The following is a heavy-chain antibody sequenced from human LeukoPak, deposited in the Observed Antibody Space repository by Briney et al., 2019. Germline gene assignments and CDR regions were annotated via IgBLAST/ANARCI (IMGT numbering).Heavy chain of an antibody. V-gene: IGHV1-69-2*01. Sequence: GASVKVSCKASGYTFTDYYMHWVQQAPGKGLEWMGRVDPEDGETIYAEKFQGRVTITADTSTDTAYMELSSLRSEDTAVYYCARDSEYYDFGTSFDYWGQGTLVTVSS. CDR2: VDPEDGET. J-gene: IGHJ4*02. CDR1: GYTFTDYY. CDR3: ARDSEYYDFGTSFDY. D-gene: IGHD3-3*01.